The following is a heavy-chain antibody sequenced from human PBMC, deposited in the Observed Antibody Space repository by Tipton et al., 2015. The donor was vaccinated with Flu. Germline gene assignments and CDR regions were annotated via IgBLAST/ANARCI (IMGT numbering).Heavy chain of an antibody. CDR1: GGTFSSYA. Sequence: QLVQSGAEVKKPGSSVKVSCKASGGTFSSYAISWVRQAPGQGLEWMGGIIPIFGTANYAQKFQGRVTITADKSTSTAYMELSSLRSEDTAVYYCARAYQTQLGPTYYYYYYMDVWGKGTTVTVSS. CDR2: IIPIFGTA. D-gene: IGHD6-6*01. CDR3: ARAYQTQLGPTYYYYYYMDV. J-gene: IGHJ6*03. V-gene: IGHV1-69*06.